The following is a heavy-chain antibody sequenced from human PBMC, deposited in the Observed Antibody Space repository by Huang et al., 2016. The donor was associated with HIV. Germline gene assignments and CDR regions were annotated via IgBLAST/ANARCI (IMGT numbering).Heavy chain of an antibody. CDR2: GNHGGST. Sequence: QVQLYQWGAGPLRPSETLSLTCGVSGGSLHGYYWNWLRQSPGRGLEWIGEGNHGGSTKYNPSRKSRVTISVDTSKIQFSLNLTSVTATDTADYYCATSRSGSGWFLDIWGRGTLVSVS. J-gene: IGHJ2*01. V-gene: IGHV4-34*01. D-gene: IGHD6-19*01. CDR1: GGSLHGYY. CDR3: ATSRSGSGWFLDI.